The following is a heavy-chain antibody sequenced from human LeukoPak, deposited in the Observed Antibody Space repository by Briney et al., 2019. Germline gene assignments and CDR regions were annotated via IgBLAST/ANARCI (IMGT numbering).Heavy chain of an antibody. D-gene: IGHD5-12*01. J-gene: IGHJ4*02. CDR1: GYTFISYG. CDR2: ISAYNGNT. V-gene: IGHV1-18*01. CDR3: ARYQEWLRFFDY. Sequence: GASVKVPCKASGYTFISYGINWVRQAPGQGLEWMGWISAYNGNTNYAQKLQGRVTMTTDTSTSTAYMELRSLRSDDTAVYYCARYQEWLRFFDYWGQGTLVTVSS.